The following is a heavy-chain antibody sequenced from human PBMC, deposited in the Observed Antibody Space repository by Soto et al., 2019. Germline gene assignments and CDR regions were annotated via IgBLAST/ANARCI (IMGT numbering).Heavy chain of an antibody. CDR2: IVVGSGNT. CDR3: AAVPPPYRAPIDY. J-gene: IGHJ4*02. D-gene: IGHD2-21*01. CDR1: GFTFTSSA. Sequence: ASVKVSCKASGFTFTSSAVQWVRQARGQRLEWIGWIVVGSGNTNYAQKFQERVTITRDMSTSTAYMELSSLRSEDTAVYYCAAVPPPYRAPIDYWGQGTLVTVSS. V-gene: IGHV1-58*01.